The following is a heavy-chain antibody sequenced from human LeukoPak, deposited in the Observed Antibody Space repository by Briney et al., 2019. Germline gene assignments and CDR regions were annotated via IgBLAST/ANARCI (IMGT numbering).Heavy chain of an antibody. D-gene: IGHD6-13*01. Sequence: GASVKVSCKASGYTFTSYDINWVRQATGQGLEWMGWMNPNSGNTGYAQKFQGRVTITRNTSISTAYMELSSLRSEDTAVYYCARGSSWEDYYYYMDVWGKGTTVTVSS. J-gene: IGHJ6*03. CDR1: GYTFTSYD. CDR2: MNPNSGNT. CDR3: ARGSSWEDYYYYMDV. V-gene: IGHV1-8*03.